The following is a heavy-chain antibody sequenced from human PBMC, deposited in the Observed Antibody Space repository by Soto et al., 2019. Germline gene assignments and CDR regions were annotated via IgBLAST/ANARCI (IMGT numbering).Heavy chain of an antibody. Sequence: GGSLRLSCAASGFTFSSYWMSWVRQAPGKGLEWVANIKQDGSEKYYVDSVKGRFTISRDNAKNSLYLQMNSLRAEDTAVYYCARTPGDYADYYYYYYYMDVWGKGTTVTVSS. CDR2: IKQDGSEK. CDR3: ARTPGDYADYYYYYYYMDV. V-gene: IGHV3-7*01. J-gene: IGHJ6*03. CDR1: GFTFSSYW. D-gene: IGHD4-17*01.